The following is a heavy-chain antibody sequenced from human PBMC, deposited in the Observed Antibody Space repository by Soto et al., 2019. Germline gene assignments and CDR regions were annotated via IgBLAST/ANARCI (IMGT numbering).Heavy chain of an antibody. D-gene: IGHD4-4*01. V-gene: IGHV4-30-4*01. CDR3: ALGRPTAPLLFDY. J-gene: IGHJ4*02. Sequence: QVQLQESGPGLVKPSQTLSLTCTVSGGSISSGDYYWSWIRQPPGKGLEWIGYIYYSGSTYYNPSLKSRVTISVDTSKNQFSRKLTSVTAADTAVYYCALGRPTAPLLFDYWGQGTLVTVSS. CDR1: GGSISSGDYY. CDR2: IYYSGST.